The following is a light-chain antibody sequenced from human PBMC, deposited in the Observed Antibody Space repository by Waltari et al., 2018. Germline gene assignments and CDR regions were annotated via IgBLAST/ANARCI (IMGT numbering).Light chain of an antibody. CDR1: DSDVGAYDF. V-gene: IGLV2-14*01. Sequence: QSALTQPASVSGSPGQSITISCSGTDSDVGAYDFVSWYQQPPGKAPHLLIYEVSNRPSGISNRFSASKSGNTASLTISGLQAEDEVDYYCSSYTTSSAPGVFGTGTRVTVL. J-gene: IGLJ1*01. CDR3: SSYTTSSAPGV. CDR2: EVS.